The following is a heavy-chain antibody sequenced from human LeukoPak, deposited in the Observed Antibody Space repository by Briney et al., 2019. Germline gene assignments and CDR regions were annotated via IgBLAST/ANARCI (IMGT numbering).Heavy chain of an antibody. CDR2: ISSSSSYI. Sequence: GSLRLSCAASGFTFSSYSMNWVRQAPGKGLEWASSISSSSSYIYYADSVKGRFTISRDNAKNSLYLQMNSLRAEDTAVYYCASGGTTGTTWVFFEYYYGMDVWGQGTTVTVSS. V-gene: IGHV3-21*01. J-gene: IGHJ6*02. CDR1: GFTFSSYS. D-gene: IGHD1-1*01. CDR3: ASGGTTGTTWVFFEYYYGMDV.